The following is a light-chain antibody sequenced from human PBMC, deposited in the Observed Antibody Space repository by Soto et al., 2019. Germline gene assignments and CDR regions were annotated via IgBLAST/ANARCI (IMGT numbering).Light chain of an antibody. J-gene: IGLJ2*01. Sequence: QSVLTQPASVSRPPGQSITISCTRTSSDVGGYTYVSWYQQHPGKAPKLMIYDVSNRPSGVSNRFSGSKSGNTASLTISGLQAEDEADYYCSSYTSSSTVFGGGTKVTVL. CDR3: SSYTSSSTV. CDR1: SSDVGGYTY. CDR2: DVS. V-gene: IGLV2-14*01.